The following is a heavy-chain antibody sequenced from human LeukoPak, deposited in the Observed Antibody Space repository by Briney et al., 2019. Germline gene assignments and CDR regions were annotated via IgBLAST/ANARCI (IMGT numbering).Heavy chain of an antibody. CDR2: INEDGSTT. CDR1: GFTFSSNW. J-gene: IGHJ3*02. Sequence: PGGSLRLSCAASGFTFSSNWMHWVRQAPGKGLVWVSRINEDGSTTNYADSVKGRSTIFRDNAKNTLYLQMNSLRAEDTAVYYCARDRRLWGDAFDIWGQGTMVTVSS. V-gene: IGHV3-74*01. CDR3: ARDRRLWGDAFDI. D-gene: IGHD2/OR15-2a*01.